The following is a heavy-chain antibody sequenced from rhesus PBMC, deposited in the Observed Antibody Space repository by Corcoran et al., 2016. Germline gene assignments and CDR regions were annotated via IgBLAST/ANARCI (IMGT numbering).Heavy chain of an antibody. V-gene: IGHV4-80*01. J-gene: IGHJ4*01. CDR1: GASISSYW. CDR3: ASRGYSGY. Sequence: QVQLQESGPGLVKPSETLSLTCAVSGASISSYWWSWIRQPPGKGLEWIGEINGNRVSTHSTPSIMSRVTISKDASKNQFSLKLSSVTAADTAVYYCASRGYSGYGGQGVLVTVSS. D-gene: IGHD5-42*01. CDR2: INGNRVST.